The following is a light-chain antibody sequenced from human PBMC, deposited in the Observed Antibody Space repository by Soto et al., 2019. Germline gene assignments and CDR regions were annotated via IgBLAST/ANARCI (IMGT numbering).Light chain of an antibody. V-gene: IGKV1-5*03. Sequence: DIQMTQSPSTLSASVGDRVTITCRASQSINNWLAWYQQKPGKAPKLLIYKASSLESGVPSRFSGSGSGTEFTLTSSSLQPDDFATYYCQQYNSYPWTFGQGTKVEIK. CDR2: KAS. J-gene: IGKJ1*01. CDR1: QSINNW. CDR3: QQYNSYPWT.